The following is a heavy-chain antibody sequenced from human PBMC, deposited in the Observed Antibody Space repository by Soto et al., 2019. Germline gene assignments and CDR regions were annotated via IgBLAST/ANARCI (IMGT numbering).Heavy chain of an antibody. CDR1: GYSFTSHY. D-gene: IGHD1-26*01. CDR3: ARGVGSGLSDY. V-gene: IGHV1-3*01. Sequence: ASVKVSCKAIGYSFTSHYMHWVRQAPGQRLEWMGWINPGNVNIKYAQKFKGRVTITKDTSTSTAYMELSSLRSEDTAVYYCARGVGSGLSDYWGQGTLVTVSS. CDR2: INPGNVNI. J-gene: IGHJ4*02.